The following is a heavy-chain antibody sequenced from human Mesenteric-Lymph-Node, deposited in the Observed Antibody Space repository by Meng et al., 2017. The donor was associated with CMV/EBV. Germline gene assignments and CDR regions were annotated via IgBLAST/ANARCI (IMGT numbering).Heavy chain of an antibody. CDR1: GGSISSYY. V-gene: IGHV4-59*01. CDR2: IYYSGST. D-gene: IGHD6-6*01. Sequence: SETLSLTCTVSGGSISSYYWSWIRQPPGKGLEWIGYIYYSGSTNYNPSLKSRVTISVDTSKNQFSLKLSSVTAADTAVYYCARVAYSSSATRSNWFDPWGQGTLVTVSS. CDR3: ARVAYSSSATRSNWFDP. J-gene: IGHJ5*02.